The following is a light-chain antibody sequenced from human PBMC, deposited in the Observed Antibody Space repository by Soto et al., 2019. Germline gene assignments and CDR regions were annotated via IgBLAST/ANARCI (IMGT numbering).Light chain of an antibody. CDR1: QSVNIN. Sequence: EVVMTQSPATLSVSPLERVTLSFRASQSVNINLAWYQQKPGQAPRLLIYGTSNRAAAIPARFSGSGSGTEFTLTIGSLQSEDLAVYYCHQNNDWPPTFGQGTKVDNK. J-gene: IGKJ1*01. CDR3: HQNNDWPPT. CDR2: GTS. V-gene: IGKV3-15*01.